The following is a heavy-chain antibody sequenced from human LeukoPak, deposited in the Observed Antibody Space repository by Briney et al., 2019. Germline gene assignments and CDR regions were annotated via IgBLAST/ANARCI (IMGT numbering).Heavy chain of an antibody. CDR3: ARAFTIFGAGGFDV. V-gene: IGHV4-4*07. CDR2: IYVTGNT. D-gene: IGHD3-3*01. CDR1: GDSINNYN. Sequence: KPSETLSLTCTISGDSINNYNWNWIRQPAGKGLEWIGRIYVTGNTNYNPSLKSRVAMSVDTSKNHFSLRLTSVTAADTAVYYCARAFTIFGAGGFDVWGQGTFVTVSS. J-gene: IGHJ3*01.